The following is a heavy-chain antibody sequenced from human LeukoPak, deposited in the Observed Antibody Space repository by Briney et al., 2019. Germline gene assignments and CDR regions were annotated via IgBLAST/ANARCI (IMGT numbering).Heavy chain of an antibody. CDR1: GFTFSSYA. CDR2: ISGSGDST. Sequence: PGGSLRLSCAASGFTFSSYAMSWVRQAPGKGLEWVSTISGSGDSTYYADSVKGRFTISRDNSKSSLFLHMSSLRVEDSAVYYCAKGISADGYNFERGADHWGQGTLVIVSS. CDR3: AKGISADGYNFERGADH. V-gene: IGHV3-23*01. J-gene: IGHJ4*02. D-gene: IGHD5-18*01.